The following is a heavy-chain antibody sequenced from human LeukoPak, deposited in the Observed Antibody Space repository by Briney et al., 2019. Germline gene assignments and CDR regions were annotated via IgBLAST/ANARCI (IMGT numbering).Heavy chain of an antibody. D-gene: IGHD2-15*01. V-gene: IGHV1-2*04. CDR3: ARTYCSGGGCYTDHYGMDV. CDR2: INPNSGGT. J-gene: IGHJ6*02. CDR1: GYTFTGHY. Sequence: ASVNVSCTASGYTFTGHYMHWVRQAPGQGLEWMGWINPNSGGTNYAQKFQGWVTMTRDTSISTAYMELSRLRSDDTAVYYCARTYCSGGGCYTDHYGMDVWGQGTTVTVSS.